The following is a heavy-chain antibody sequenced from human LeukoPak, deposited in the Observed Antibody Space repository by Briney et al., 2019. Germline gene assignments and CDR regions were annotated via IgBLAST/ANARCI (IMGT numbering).Heavy chain of an antibody. J-gene: IGHJ4*02. CDR3: ATVPPRGAAAGDY. V-gene: IGHV1-24*01. D-gene: IGHD6-13*01. Sequence: GASVKVSCKVSGYTRTELSMHWVRQAPGKGLEWMGGFDPEDGETIYAQKFQGRVTMTEDTSTDTAYMELSSLRSEDTAVYYCATVPPRGAAAGDYWGQGTLVTVSS. CDR2: FDPEDGET. CDR1: GYTRTELS.